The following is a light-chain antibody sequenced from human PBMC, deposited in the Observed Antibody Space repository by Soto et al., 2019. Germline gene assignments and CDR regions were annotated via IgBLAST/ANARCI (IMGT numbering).Light chain of an antibody. J-gene: IGKJ3*01. CDR3: LQDHTSLT. CDR1: QDIEKD. CDR2: AAS. V-gene: IGKV1-6*01. Sequence: AIQMTQSPSPLAASVGDRVTITCRASQDIEKDLAWYQQQPGKPPKLLIYAASTLQRDVPARLRHSGSGTDFTLTISSLQPEDFATYHCLQDHTSLTFGPGTKVDIK.